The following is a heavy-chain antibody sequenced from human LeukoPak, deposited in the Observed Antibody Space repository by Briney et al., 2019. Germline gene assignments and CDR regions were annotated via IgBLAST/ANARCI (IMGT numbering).Heavy chain of an antibody. CDR1: GYTFTSYY. J-gene: IGHJ6*02. CDR3: ARDSNIAAAGIDGMDV. D-gene: IGHD6-13*01. V-gene: IGHV1-46*01. Sequence: GASVKVSCKASGYTFTSYYMHWVRQAPGQGLEWMGIINPSGGSTSYAQKFQGRVTMTRDTSTSTVYMELSSLRSEDTAVYYCARDSNIAAAGIDGMDVWGQGITVTVSS. CDR2: INPSGGST.